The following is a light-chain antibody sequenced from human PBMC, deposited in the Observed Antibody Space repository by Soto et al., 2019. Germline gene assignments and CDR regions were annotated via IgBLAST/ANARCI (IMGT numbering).Light chain of an antibody. CDR3: QQYDTYTGA. J-gene: IGKJ1*01. CDR2: KAT. Sequence: DFQMTESPSTLSASVGERVTITCRASQSISTWLAWYQQKPGKAPKLLIYKATSSESGVPSRFSGSGFGTEFTLIISNLQPEDSATYYCQQYDTYTGAFGQGTKV. V-gene: IGKV1-5*03. CDR1: QSISTW.